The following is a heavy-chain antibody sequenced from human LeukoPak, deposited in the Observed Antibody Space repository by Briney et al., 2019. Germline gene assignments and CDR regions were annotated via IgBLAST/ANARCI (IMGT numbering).Heavy chain of an antibody. D-gene: IGHD3-3*01. CDR3: ARDYRYDFWSGYQADNAEYFQH. CDR2: IIPIFGTA. J-gene: IGHJ1*01. Sequence: ASVKVSCKASGGTFISYAISWVRQAPGQGLEWMGGIIPIFGTANYAQKFQGRVTITTDESTSTAYMELSSLRSDDTAVYYCARDYRYDFWSGYQADNAEYFQHWGQGTLVTVSS. CDR1: GGTFISYA. V-gene: IGHV1-69*05.